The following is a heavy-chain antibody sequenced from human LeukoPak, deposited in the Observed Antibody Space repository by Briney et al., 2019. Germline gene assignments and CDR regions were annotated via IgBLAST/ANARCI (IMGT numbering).Heavy chain of an antibody. D-gene: IGHD5-18*01. V-gene: IGHV3-30*03. CDR2: ISYDGSNK. CDR1: GFTFSSYG. CDR3: ARGSENNYGFPDC. Sequence: GGSLRLSCAASGFTFSSYGMHWVRQAPGKGLEWVAVISYDGSNKYYADSVKGRFTISRDNSKNTLYLQMNSLRAEDTAVYYCARGSENNYGFPDCWGQGTLVTVSS. J-gene: IGHJ4*02.